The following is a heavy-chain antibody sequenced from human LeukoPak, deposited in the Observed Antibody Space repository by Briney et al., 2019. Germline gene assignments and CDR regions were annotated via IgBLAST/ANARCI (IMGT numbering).Heavy chain of an antibody. J-gene: IGHJ4*02. D-gene: IGHD5-24*01. CDR3: VRAGEMATALFDY. V-gene: IGHV3-66*01. Sequence: GGSLRLSCATSGFTVSSNYMSWVRQAPGKGLEWVSVIYSGGSTFYADSVKGRFTISRDNSKNTLYLQMNSLRAEDTAVYYCVRAGEMATALFDYWGQGTLVTVSS. CDR2: IYSGGST. CDR1: GFTVSSNY.